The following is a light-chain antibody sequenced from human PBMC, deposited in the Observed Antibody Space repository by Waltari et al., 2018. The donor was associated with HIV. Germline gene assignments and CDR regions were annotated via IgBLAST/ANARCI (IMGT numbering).Light chain of an antibody. J-gene: IGLJ3*02. Sequence: QSALSQPHSVSGSPGQAVTISCNGSKNDIGGYDHVSWYQLHSGKAPRVIIYDVNKRPAGVPDRIIGSKAGNTASLTISGLQTDDEADYFCCSYGGSYTWLFGGGTKLTVI. CDR1: KNDIGGYDH. CDR3: CSYGGSYTWL. CDR2: DVN. V-gene: IGLV2-11*01.